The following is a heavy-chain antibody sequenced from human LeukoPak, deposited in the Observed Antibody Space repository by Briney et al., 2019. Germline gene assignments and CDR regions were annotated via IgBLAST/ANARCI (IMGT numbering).Heavy chain of an antibody. V-gene: IGHV4-59*01. CDR2: IYYSGST. J-gene: IGHJ4*02. CDR1: GGSISSYY. CDR3: AREYCSGGSCFPLR. Sequence: SETLSLICTVSGGSISSYYWSWIRQPPGKGLEWIGYIYYSGSTNYSPSLKSRVTISVDTSKNQFSLKLSSVTAADTAVYYCAREYCSGGSCFPLRWGQGTLVTVSS. D-gene: IGHD2-15*01.